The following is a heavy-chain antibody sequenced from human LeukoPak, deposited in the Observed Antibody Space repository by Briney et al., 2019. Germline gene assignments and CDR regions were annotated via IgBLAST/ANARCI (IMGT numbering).Heavy chain of an antibody. CDR3: ARSPPDIVVVVAATLDY. CDR2: INPSGGST. Sequence: ASVKVSCKASGYTFTSYYMHWVRQAPGQGLEWMGIINPSGGSTSYAQKFQGRVTMTRDTSTSTVYMELSSLRSEDTAVYYCARSPPDIVVVVAATLDYWGQGTLVTVSS. CDR1: GYTFTSYY. J-gene: IGHJ4*02. D-gene: IGHD2-15*01. V-gene: IGHV1-46*01.